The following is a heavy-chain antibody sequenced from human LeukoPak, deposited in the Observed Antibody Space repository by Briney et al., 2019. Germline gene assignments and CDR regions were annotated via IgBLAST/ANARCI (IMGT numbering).Heavy chain of an antibody. CDR1: GYTFTGYY. J-gene: IGHJ6*02. V-gene: IGHV1-2*02. D-gene: IGHD3-10*01. Sequence: WASVKVSCKASGYTFTGYYMHWVRQAPGQGLEWMGWINPNSGGTNYAQKFQGRVTMTRDTSISTAYMELSRLRSDDTVVYYCAREPYGSGSYYSYYYYGMDVWGQGTTVTVSS. CDR2: INPNSGGT. CDR3: AREPYGSGSYYSYYYYGMDV.